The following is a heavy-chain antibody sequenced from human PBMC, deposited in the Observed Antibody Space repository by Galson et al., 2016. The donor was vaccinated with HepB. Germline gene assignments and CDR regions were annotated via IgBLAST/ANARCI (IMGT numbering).Heavy chain of an antibody. J-gene: IGHJ4*02. V-gene: IGHV4-39*01. CDR3: SSPAALRGAYYRFDY. CDR2: MYYTGST. D-gene: IGHD1-26*01. CDR1: GGSISSADYY. Sequence: ETLSLTCTVSGGSISSADYYWGWIRQPPGKGLEWIGSMYYTGSTYYNPSLKSRVTMSLDTSKNQFSLKLNSVTAADTAVYYCSSPAALRGAYYRFDYWGQGTLVTVSS.